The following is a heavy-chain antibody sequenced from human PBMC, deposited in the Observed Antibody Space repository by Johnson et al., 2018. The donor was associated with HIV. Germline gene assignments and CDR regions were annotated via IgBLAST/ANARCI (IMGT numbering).Heavy chain of an antibody. CDR2: MNWNGGRQ. Sequence: EQLVESGGGVVRPGGSLRLSCEASGFTFDDYGLSWVRQAPGNGLECVSGMNWNGGRQAYVDSVKGRFTISRDNAKNSLYMEMNSLRAEDTAVYYCAKDRGGLAYCGGDCYLYDAFDIWGQGTMVTVSS. CDR3: AKDRGGLAYCGGDCYLYDAFDI. V-gene: IGHV3-20*04. J-gene: IGHJ3*02. CDR1: GFTFDDYG. D-gene: IGHD2-21*01.